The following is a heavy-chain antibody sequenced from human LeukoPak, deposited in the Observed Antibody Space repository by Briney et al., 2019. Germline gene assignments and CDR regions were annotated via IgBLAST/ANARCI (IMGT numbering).Heavy chain of an antibody. J-gene: IGHJ4*02. V-gene: IGHV5-51*01. CDR3: ARGGRNGYRVLDQ. Sequence: GESLKISCQDSGDTFTNYWIGWVRQMPGQGLEWMGSIYSGDLDARYSPSFQGQVTISVDKSINTAYLQWSSLKASDTAVYYCARGGRNGYRVLDQWGQGTLDTVSS. CDR2: IYSGDLDA. D-gene: IGHD5-24*01. CDR1: GDTFTNYW.